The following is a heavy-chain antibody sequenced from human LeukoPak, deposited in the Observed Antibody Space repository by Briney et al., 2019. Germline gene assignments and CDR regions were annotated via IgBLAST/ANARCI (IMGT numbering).Heavy chain of an antibody. CDR3: AREYYYDSSGYFS. V-gene: IGHV3-53*01. Sequence: GGSLRLSCAASGFTVSSNYMSWVRQAPGKGLEWVSVIYSGGSTYYADSVKGRFTISRDNSKNTLYLQMNSLRAEDTAVYYCAREYYYDSSGYFSWSQGTLVTVSS. J-gene: IGHJ5*02. D-gene: IGHD3-22*01. CDR2: IYSGGST. CDR1: GFTVSSNY.